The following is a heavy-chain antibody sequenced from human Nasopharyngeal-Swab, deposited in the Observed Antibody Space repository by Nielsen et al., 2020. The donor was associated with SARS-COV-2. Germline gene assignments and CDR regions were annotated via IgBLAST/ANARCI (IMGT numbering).Heavy chain of an antibody. D-gene: IGHD6-19*01. V-gene: IGHV4-59*01. CDR1: GGSISSYY. J-gene: IGHJ4*02. CDR3: ARTLGWSTGFDY. Sequence: SETLSLTCTVSGGSISSYYWSWIRQPPGKGLEWIGYIYYSGSTNYNPSLKSRVTISVDTSKNQFSLKLSSVTAADTAVYYCARTLGWSTGFDYWGQGTLVTASS. CDR2: IYYSGST.